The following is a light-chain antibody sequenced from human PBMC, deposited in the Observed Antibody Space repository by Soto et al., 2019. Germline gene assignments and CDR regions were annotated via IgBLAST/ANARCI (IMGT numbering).Light chain of an antibody. Sequence: VGLTQSQPPFPSPFDNPASTSSGLGQGLESSVGTTNLNWFQQRPGQSPRRLIYKVSNRDSGVPDRFSGSGSGTDFTLKISRVEAEDVWVYYCMQGTHWPLTFGGGTKVEIK. CDR3: MQGTHWPLT. CDR1: QGLESSVGTTN. J-gene: IGKJ4*01. CDR2: KVS. V-gene: IGKV2-30*01.